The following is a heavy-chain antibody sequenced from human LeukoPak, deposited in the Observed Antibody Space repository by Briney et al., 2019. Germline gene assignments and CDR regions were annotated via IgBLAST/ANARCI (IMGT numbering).Heavy chain of an antibody. D-gene: IGHD3-22*01. Sequence: GGSLRLSCAASGFTFSSYGMHWVRQAPGKGLEWVAVIWYDGSNKYYADSVKGRFTISRDNSKNTLYLQMNSLRAEDTAVYYCARAGDSSRYYGMDVWGQETTVTVSS. CDR1: GFTFSSYG. CDR2: IWYDGSNK. J-gene: IGHJ6*02. V-gene: IGHV3-33*01. CDR3: ARAGDSSRYYGMDV.